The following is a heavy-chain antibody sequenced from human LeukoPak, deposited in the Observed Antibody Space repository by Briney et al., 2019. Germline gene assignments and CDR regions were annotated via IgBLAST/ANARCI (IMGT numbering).Heavy chain of an antibody. V-gene: IGHV4-59*11. J-gene: IGHJ6*02. CDR3: VRSATIAVFRYGMDV. CDR1: GGSLTSLY. D-gene: IGHD6-19*01. CDR2: VHHTGVT. Sequence: SETLSLTCSVSGGSLTSLYWSWVRQSPGKGLEYVGYVHHTGVTNYNPSLRGRVTVSMDASKNQFYLKLNSVTAADTAVYYCVRSATIAVFRYGMDVWGQGTTVTVSS.